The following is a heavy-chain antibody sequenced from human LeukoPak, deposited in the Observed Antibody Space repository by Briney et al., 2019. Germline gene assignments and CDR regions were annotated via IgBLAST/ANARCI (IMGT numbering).Heavy chain of an antibody. D-gene: IGHD4-23*01. V-gene: IGHV1-69*13. Sequence: ASVKVSCEASGGTLSTYSISWVRQAPGQGLEWMGGIIPIFNTKNYAQRFQDRVILTADESTSTAYMELSSLRSEDTAVYYCARGNSRWSTPSSSYYYRMDVWGQGTTVAVSS. CDR1: GGTLSTYS. CDR3: ARGNSRWSTPSSSYYYRMDV. J-gene: IGHJ6*02. CDR2: IIPIFNTK.